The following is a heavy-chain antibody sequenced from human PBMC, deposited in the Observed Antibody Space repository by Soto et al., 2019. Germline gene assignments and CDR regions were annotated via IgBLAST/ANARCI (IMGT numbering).Heavy chain of an antibody. J-gene: IGHJ4*02. CDR2: IYNSETT. Sequence: QVRLQESGPGLVKPSHTLSQTCTVSGASITSGHYYWTWIRQLPGKGLEWIGSIYNSETTHYNPSLTSRLTISIDTSANQFSLKLSSVTAADTAIYYCALALGPTTGLDYWGQGTLITVSA. D-gene: IGHD1-26*01. V-gene: IGHV4-31*04. CDR1: GASITSGHYY. CDR3: ALALGPTTGLDY.